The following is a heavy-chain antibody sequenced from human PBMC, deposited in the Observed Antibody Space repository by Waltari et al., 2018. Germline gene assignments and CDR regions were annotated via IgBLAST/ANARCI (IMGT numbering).Heavy chain of an antibody. CDR3: AREVSRYFIHAFDI. CDR2: IQYDESTI. V-gene: IGHV3-33*01. CDR1: GFSVRTYG. Sequence: QVQLVESGGGVVQPGRSVRLSCAVSGFSVRTYGMHWVRQSAGKGMEWVALIQYDESTIHYADSVRGRFTVSRDTSKNMVALQMNSLTVEDSSIYFCAREVSRYFIHAFDIRGQGTMVIVSS. J-gene: IGHJ3*02. D-gene: IGHD2-2*01.